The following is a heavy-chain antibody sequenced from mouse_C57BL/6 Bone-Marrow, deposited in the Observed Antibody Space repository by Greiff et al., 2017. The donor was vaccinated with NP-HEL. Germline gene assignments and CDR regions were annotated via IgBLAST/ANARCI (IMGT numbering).Heavy chain of an antibody. D-gene: IGHD2-5*01. CDR1: GFNIKDDY. CDR3: TLYSKEVYCDY. Sequence: VQLQQSGAELVRPGASVKLSCTASGFNIKDDYLHWVKQRPEQGLEWIGWIDPENGDTEYASKFKGKATITADTSSNTAYLQLSSLTSEDTAVYYCTLYSKEVYCDYWGQGTTLTVSA. V-gene: IGHV14-4*01. CDR2: IDPENGDT. J-gene: IGHJ2*01.